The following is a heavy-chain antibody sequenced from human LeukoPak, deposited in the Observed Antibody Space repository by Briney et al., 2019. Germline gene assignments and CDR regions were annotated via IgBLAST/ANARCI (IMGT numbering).Heavy chain of an antibody. D-gene: IGHD6-13*01. CDR3: AKGRNLGIAAAGTFDY. V-gene: IGHV3-30*18. CDR2: ISYDGSNK. CDR1: GFTFSTYG. J-gene: IGHJ4*02. Sequence: GGSLRLSCAASGFTFSTYGMHWVRQAPGKGLEWVAVISYDGSNKYYADSVKGRFTIARDNSKNTLYLQMNSLRADDTAVYYCAKGRNLGIAAAGTFDYWGQGTLVTVSS.